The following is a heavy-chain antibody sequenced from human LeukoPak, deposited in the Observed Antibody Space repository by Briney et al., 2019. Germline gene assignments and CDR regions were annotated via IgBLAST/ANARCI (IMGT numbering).Heavy chain of an antibody. V-gene: IGHV1-24*01. Sequence: ASVKVSCKVSGYTLTELSMHRVRQAPGKGLEWMGGFDPEDGETIYAQKFQGRVTMTEDTSTDTAYMELSSLRSEDTAVYYCATGIFGVVDSARGPHSGVDYWGQGTLVTVSS. CDR2: FDPEDGET. CDR1: GYTLTELS. D-gene: IGHD3-3*01. CDR3: ATGIFGVVDSARGPHSGVDY. J-gene: IGHJ4*02.